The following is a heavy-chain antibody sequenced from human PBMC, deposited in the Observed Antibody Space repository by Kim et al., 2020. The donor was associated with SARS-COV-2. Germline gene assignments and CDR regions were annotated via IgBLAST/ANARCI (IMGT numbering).Heavy chain of an antibody. J-gene: IGHJ4*02. V-gene: IGHV3-64D*09. Sequence: GGSLRLSCSASGFTFRNQAMHWVRQAPGKGLEYIAAINNTGDRTFFVDSVKGRFTLSRDNSKNTLYLQMSSLKPDDTAIYYCVKNAEGFDHWGQGTLVIVSS. CDR1: GFTFRNQA. CDR3: VKNAEGFDH. CDR2: INNTGDRT.